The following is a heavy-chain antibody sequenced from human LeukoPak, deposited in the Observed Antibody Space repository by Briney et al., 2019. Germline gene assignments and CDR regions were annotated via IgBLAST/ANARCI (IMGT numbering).Heavy chain of an antibody. D-gene: IGHD6-6*01. J-gene: IGHJ6*02. CDR2: IYSSGST. CDR3: ATRSSSIYYYYGMDV. Sequence: GGSLRLSCAASGFTVSSNYMSWVRQAPGKGLEWVSVIYSSGSTYYADSVKGRFTISRDNSKNTLYLQMNSLRPEDTAVYYCATRSSSIYYYYGMDVWGQGTTVTVSS. CDR1: GFTVSSNY. V-gene: IGHV3-66*02.